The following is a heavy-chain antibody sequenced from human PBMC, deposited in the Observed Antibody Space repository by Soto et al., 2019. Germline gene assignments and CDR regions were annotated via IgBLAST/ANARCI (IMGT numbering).Heavy chain of an antibody. CDR2: IGTAGDT. CDR1: GFTFSGFD. CDR3: AKSQEIGTHFFDS. D-gene: IGHD6-13*01. Sequence: GGSLRLSCEASGFTFSGFDMHWVRQPTGKGLEWVSSIGTAGDTYYAVSVKGRFTISRDNAKDSLSLQMNSLRAGDMAVYFCAKSQEIGTHFFDSWGQGTQVTVSS. V-gene: IGHV3-13*01. J-gene: IGHJ4*02.